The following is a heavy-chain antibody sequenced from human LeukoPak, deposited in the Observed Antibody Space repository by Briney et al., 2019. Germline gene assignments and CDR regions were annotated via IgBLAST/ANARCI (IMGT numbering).Heavy chain of an antibody. Sequence: PSETLSLTCTVSGGSLNSYYGSWLRQPPGKGLEWIGYIYYSGSTNYNASLKSRVTISVDTSKNQFSLKLSSVTAADTAVYYCARGYHSSSLDYWGQGTLVTVSS. D-gene: IGHD6-13*01. CDR1: GGSLNSYY. CDR3: ARGYHSSSLDY. CDR2: IYYSGST. V-gene: IGHV4-59*01. J-gene: IGHJ4*02.